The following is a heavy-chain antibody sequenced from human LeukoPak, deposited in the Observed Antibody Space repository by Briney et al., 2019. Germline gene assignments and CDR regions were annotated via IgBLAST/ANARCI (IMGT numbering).Heavy chain of an antibody. CDR3: ARDPLDYYDSSGYFDH. J-gene: IGHJ4*02. D-gene: IGHD3-22*01. CDR1: GYTFTSYG. V-gene: IGHV1-18*01. Sequence: ASVKVSCKASGYTFTSYGISWVRQAPGQGLEWMGWISAYNGNTNYAQKLQGRVTMPTDTSTSTAYMELRSLRSDDTAVYYCARDPLDYYDSSGYFDHWGQGTLVTVSS. CDR2: ISAYNGNT.